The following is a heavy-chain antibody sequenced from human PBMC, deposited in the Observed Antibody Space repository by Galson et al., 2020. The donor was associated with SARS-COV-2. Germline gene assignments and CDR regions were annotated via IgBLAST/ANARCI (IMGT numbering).Heavy chain of an antibody. CDR3: AGEVMITFGGVIVMPSYFDY. Sequence: ETSETLSLTCTVSGGSISSYYCSWIRQPPGQGLERIGYIYYSRSTNYNPSLKSRVTISGATSKNQFSLKLSSVTAADTAVYYCAGEVMITFGGVIVMPSYFDYWGQGTLVTVSS. CDR2: IYYSRST. J-gene: IGHJ4*02. D-gene: IGHD3-16*02. V-gene: IGHV4-59*01. CDR1: GGSISSYY.